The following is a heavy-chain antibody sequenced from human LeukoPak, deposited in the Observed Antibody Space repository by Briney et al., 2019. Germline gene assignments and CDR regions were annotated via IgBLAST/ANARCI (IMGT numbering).Heavy chain of an antibody. Sequence: GRSLRLSCAASGFTFSSYGMHWVRQAPGKGLEWVAVISYDGSNKYYADSVKGRFTISRDNSKNTLYLQMNSLRAEDTAVYYCARDGEAYYDILTGYRGYYYYYMDVWGKGTTVTVSS. J-gene: IGHJ6*03. V-gene: IGHV3-30*03. CDR1: GFTFSSYG. D-gene: IGHD3-9*01. CDR3: ARDGEAYYDILTGYRGYYYYYMDV. CDR2: ISYDGSNK.